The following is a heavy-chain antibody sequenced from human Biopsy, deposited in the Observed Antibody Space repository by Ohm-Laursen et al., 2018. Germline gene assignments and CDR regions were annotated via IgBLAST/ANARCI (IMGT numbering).Heavy chain of an antibody. CDR1: GGSISRFY. J-gene: IGHJ4*02. V-gene: IGHV4-59*08. Sequence: PPGTLSLTWAVSGGSISRFYWTWIRQPPGKGPEWIGDISDSGSTNYKPSLKSRVIISVDTSKNQFSLNLSSVTAADTAVYYCARRGSGGRSFDHWGQGTLVTVSS. CDR2: ISDSGST. D-gene: IGHD2-15*01. CDR3: ARRGSGGRSFDH.